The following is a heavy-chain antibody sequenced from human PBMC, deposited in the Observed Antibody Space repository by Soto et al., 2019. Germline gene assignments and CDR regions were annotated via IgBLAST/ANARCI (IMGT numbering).Heavy chain of an antibody. Sequence: QVQLVQSGAEVKKPGSSVKVSCKASGGTFSSYAISWVRQAPGQGLEWMGGIIPIFGTANYAQKFQGRVTITADESMSTAYMELSSLRSVDTAVYYCARGGDTSVGYYYYGMDVWGQGTTVTVSS. V-gene: IGHV1-69*01. CDR3: ARGGDTSVGYYYYGMDV. J-gene: IGHJ6*02. CDR2: IIPIFGTA. D-gene: IGHD5-18*01. CDR1: GGTFSSYA.